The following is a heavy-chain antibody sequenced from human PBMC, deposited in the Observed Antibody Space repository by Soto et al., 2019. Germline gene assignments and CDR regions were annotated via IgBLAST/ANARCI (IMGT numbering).Heavy chain of an antibody. CDR1: GGSVSSGSYY. CDR2: IYNIGST. V-gene: IGHV4-61*03. J-gene: IGHJ4*02. D-gene: IGHD3-10*01. Sequence: SETLSLTCTVSGGSVSSGSYYWSWILQPPGKGLELILYIYNIGSTNYNPSLKSRVTISVDTSKNHLSLRMSSVTAADTAVYSCARESDSGSYYFDYWGRGTLVTVSS. CDR3: ARESDSGSYYFDY.